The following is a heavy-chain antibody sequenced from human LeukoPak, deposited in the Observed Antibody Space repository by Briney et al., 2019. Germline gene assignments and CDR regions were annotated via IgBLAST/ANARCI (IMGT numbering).Heavy chain of an antibody. J-gene: IGHJ4*02. D-gene: IGHD6-6*01. V-gene: IGHV3-7*01. CDR3: VKTRMYSSSPLEY. CDR2: INHNGNVN. Sequence: GGSLRLSCAASGFTFSSYWMNWARQAPGKGLEWVASINHNGNVNYYVDSVKGRFTISRDNSKNTLYLQMSSLRVEDTAVYYCVKTRMYSSSPLEYWGQGTLVTVSS. CDR1: GFTFSSYW.